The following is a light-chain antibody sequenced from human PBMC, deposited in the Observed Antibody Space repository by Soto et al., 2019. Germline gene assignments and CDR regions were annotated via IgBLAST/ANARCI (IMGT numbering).Light chain of an antibody. CDR1: QSISSR. CDR2: DAS. J-gene: IGKJ1*01. CDR3: QQYNSYPVT. V-gene: IGKV1-5*01. Sequence: DIQMTQSPSTLSASVGDRVTITCRASQSISSRLAWYQQKPGKAPKLLIYDASSLESGVPSMFSGSGSGTEFTLTISSLQPDDFATYYCQQYNSYPVTFGQGTKVDIK.